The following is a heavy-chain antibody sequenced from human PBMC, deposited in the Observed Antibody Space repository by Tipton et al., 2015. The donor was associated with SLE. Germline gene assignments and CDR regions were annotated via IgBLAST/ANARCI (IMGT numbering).Heavy chain of an antibody. D-gene: IGHD2-15*01. CDR3: VRRRATVINRIYFFDY. CDR1: GGSISSSSYY. J-gene: IGHJ4*02. CDR2: INHSGIT. V-gene: IGHV4-39*07. Sequence: TLSLTCTVSGGSISSSSYYWGWIRQPPGRGLEWIGEINHSGITHYNPSLKSRISMSVDTSKSEFSLKLNSVTAADTALYYCVRRRATVINRIYFFDYWGQGSQVTVSS.